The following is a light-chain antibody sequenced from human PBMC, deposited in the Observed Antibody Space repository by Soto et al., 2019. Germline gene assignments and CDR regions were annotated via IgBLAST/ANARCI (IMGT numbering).Light chain of an antibody. V-gene: IGKV1-33*01. Sequence: DIQMTQSPSSLSASVGDRDTITCQASQDIKNYLNWYRQKPGKAPNILIYDASNLKTGVPSRFSGSASGTHFTFTISSLQPEDIATYYCQHYNHLPPLSFGGGTKVEIK. CDR3: QHYNHLPPLS. J-gene: IGKJ4*01. CDR1: QDIKNY. CDR2: DAS.